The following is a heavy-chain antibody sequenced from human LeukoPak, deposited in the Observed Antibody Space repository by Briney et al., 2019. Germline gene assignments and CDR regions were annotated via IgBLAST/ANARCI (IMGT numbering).Heavy chain of an antibody. CDR2: INPNSGGT. CDR1: GYTFTSYY. Sequence: ASVKVSCKASGYTFTSYYMHWVRQAPGQGLEWMGWINPNSGGTNYAQKFQGRVTMTRDTSISTAYMELSRLRSDDTAVYYCARDGGSGSYYQESFDYWGQGTLVTVSS. CDR3: ARDGGSGSYYQESFDY. J-gene: IGHJ4*02. V-gene: IGHV1-2*02. D-gene: IGHD3-10*01.